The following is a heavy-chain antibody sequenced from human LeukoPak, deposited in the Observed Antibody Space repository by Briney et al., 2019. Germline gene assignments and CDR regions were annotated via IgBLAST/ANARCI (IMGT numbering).Heavy chain of an antibody. D-gene: IGHD1-26*01. CDR2: ISSSGSTI. Sequence: GGSLRLSCAASGFTFSSHAMSWIRQAPGKGLEWVSYISSSGSTIYYADSVKGRFTISRDNAKNSLYLQMNSLRAEDTAVYYCATQGGTYYYMDVWGKGTTVTVSS. CDR3: ATQGGTYYYMDV. J-gene: IGHJ6*03. V-gene: IGHV3-11*01. CDR1: GFTFSSHA.